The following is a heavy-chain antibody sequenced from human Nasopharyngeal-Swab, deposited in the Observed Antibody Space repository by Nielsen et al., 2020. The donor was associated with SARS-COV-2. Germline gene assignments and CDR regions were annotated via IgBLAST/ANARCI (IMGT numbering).Heavy chain of an antibody. D-gene: IGHD6-19*01. CDR2: IWYDGSNK. V-gene: IGHV3-33*01. CDR3: ARDERSSGWLIDY. CDR1: GFTFSSYG. J-gene: IGHJ4*02. Sequence: GGSLRLSCAASGFTFSSYGMHWVRQAPGKGLEWVAVIWYDGSNKYYADSVKGRFTISRDNSKNTLYLQMNSLRAEDTAVYYCARDERSSGWLIDYWGQGTLVTVSS.